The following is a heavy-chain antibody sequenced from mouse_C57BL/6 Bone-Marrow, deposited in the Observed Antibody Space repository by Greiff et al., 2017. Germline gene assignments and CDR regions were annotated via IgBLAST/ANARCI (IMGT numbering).Heavy chain of an antibody. Sequence: QVQLQQSGPGLVQPSQSLSITCTVSGFSLTSYGVHWVRQPPGKGLEWLGVIWSGGSTDYNAAFISRLSISKDNSKSQVFFKMNSLQADDTAIYYCAKNPPTIVTTPYYAMDYWGQGTSVTVSS. CDR1: GFSLTSYG. V-gene: IGHV2-4*01. CDR2: IWSGGST. J-gene: IGHJ4*01. D-gene: IGHD2-5*01. CDR3: AKNPPTIVTTPYYAMDY.